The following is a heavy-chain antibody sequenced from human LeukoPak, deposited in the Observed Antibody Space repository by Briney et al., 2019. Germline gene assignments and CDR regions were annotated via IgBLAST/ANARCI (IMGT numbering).Heavy chain of an antibody. J-gene: IGHJ6*03. Sequence: SETLSLTXTVSGGSISSYYWSWIRQPAGKGLEWIGRIYTSGSTNYNPSLKSRVTMSVDTSKNQFSLKLSSVTAADTAVYYCARIRLEWLPSPYYYYMDVWGKGTTVTVSS. CDR3: ARIRLEWLPSPYYYYMDV. CDR1: GGSISSYY. CDR2: IYTSGST. D-gene: IGHD3-3*01. V-gene: IGHV4-4*07.